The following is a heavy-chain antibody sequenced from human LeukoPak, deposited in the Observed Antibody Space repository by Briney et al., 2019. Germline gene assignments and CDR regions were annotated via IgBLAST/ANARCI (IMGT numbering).Heavy chain of an antibody. CDR1: GFTFSRFA. J-gene: IGHJ4*02. CDR3: AREGEDDFWSGFDF. D-gene: IGHD3-3*01. CDR2: LSIDGSRE. V-gene: IGHV3-30*01. Sequence: GRSLRLSCAASGFTFSRFAMHWVRQAPGKGLEWVAVLSIDGSREHYADSVKGRFTISRDNSKNTVYLQMNSLRPEDTAVYYCAREGEDDFWSGFDFWGQGTLVTVSS.